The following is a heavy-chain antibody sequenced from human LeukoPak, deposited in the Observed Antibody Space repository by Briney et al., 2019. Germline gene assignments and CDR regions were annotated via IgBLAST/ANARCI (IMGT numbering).Heavy chain of an antibody. V-gene: IGHV1-18*01. CDR2: ISAYNGNT. CDR3: ARVASEGRSAFDI. Sequence: ASVKVSCKTSGYTFTSYGVYWVRQAPGQGLEWMGWISAYNGNTNYAQKLQGRVTMTTDTSTSTAYMELRSLRSDDTAVYYCARVASEGRSAFDIWGQGTMVTVSS. J-gene: IGHJ3*02. CDR1: GYTFTSYG.